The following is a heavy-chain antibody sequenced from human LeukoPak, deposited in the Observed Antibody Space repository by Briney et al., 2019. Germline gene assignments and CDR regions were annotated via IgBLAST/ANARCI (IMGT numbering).Heavy chain of an antibody. V-gene: IGHV3-7*03. CDR1: GFIFSNYW. D-gene: IGHD1-26*01. Sequence: PGGSLRLSRAASGFIFSNYWMSWVRQAPGKGLEWVANIKQDGSENYYVDSVKGRFTISRDNSKNSLYLQMNSLRAEDTAVYYCAKLGVGAPPEVRYYYYMDVWGKGTTVTVSS. J-gene: IGHJ6*03. CDR2: IKQDGSEN. CDR3: AKLGVGAPPEVRYYYYMDV.